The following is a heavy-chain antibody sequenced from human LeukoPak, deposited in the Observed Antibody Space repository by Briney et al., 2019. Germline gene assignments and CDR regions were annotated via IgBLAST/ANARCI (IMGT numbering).Heavy chain of an antibody. CDR3: ARLDWLLRHGWFDP. D-gene: IGHD3-9*01. V-gene: IGHV4-34*01. CDR1: GGSFSGYY. CDR2: INHSGST. Sequence: SETLSLTCAVYGGSFSGYYWSWIRQPPGKGLEWIGEINHSGSTNYNPSLKSRVTISVDTSKNQFSLKLSSVTAADTAVYYCARLDWLLRHGWFDPWGQGTLVTVSS. J-gene: IGHJ5*02.